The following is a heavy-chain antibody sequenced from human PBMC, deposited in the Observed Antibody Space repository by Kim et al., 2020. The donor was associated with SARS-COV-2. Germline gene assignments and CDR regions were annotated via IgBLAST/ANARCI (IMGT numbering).Heavy chain of an antibody. Sequence: GGSLRLSCAASGFTFDDYAMHWVRQAPGKGLEWVSLISGDGGSTYYADSVKGRFTISRDNSKNSLYLQMNSLRTEDTALYYCAKDMESPPQPEYYYDSSGFLLSAFDIWGQGTMVTVSS. CDR1: GFTFDDYA. V-gene: IGHV3-43*02. D-gene: IGHD3-22*01. CDR2: ISGDGGST. J-gene: IGHJ3*02. CDR3: AKDMESPPQPEYYYDSSGFLLSAFDI.